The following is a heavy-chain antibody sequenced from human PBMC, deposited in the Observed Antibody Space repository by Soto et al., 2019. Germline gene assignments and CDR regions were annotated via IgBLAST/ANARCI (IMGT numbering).Heavy chain of an antibody. V-gene: IGHV3-21*01. CDR1: GFTFSSYS. CDR2: ISSSSSYI. CDR3: ARVMDYDILTGYPTTIYYYYYMDV. D-gene: IGHD3-9*01. Sequence: GGSLRLSCAASGFTFSSYSMNWVRQAPGKGLEWVSSISSSSSYIYYADSVKGRFTISRDNAKNSLYLQMNSLRAEDTAVYYCARVMDYDILTGYPTTIYYYYYMDVWGKGTTVTVSS. J-gene: IGHJ6*03.